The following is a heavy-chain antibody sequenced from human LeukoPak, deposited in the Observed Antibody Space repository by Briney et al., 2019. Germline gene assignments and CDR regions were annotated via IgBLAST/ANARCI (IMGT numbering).Heavy chain of an antibody. Sequence: GGSLRLSCAASGFTFSSYDMHWVRQATGKGLEWVSAIGTAGDTYYPGSVKGRFTISRENAKNSLYLQMNSLRAGDTAVYYCARAPHCSSTSCYMPYYFDYWGQGTMVTVSS. J-gene: IGHJ4*02. CDR1: GFTFSSYD. D-gene: IGHD2-2*02. CDR2: IGTAGDT. CDR3: ARAPHCSSTSCYMPYYFDY. V-gene: IGHV3-13*01.